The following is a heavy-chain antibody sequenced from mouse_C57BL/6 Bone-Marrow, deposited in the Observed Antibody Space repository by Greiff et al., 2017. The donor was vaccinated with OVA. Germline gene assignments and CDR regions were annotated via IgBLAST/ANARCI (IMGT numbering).Heavy chain of an antibody. CDR1: GFTLTSYG. D-gene: IGHD1-1*02. CDR3: ARHYDYYAMDY. Sequence: VKLMESGPGLVAPSQSLSITCTVSGFTLTSYGVHWVRQPPGKGLEWLVVIWSDGSTTYNSSLKSRLSISKDNSKSQVFIKMNNLQTEDTAMYYCARHYDYYAMDYWGQGTSVTVSS. CDR2: IWSDGST. V-gene: IGHV2-6-1*01. J-gene: IGHJ4*01.